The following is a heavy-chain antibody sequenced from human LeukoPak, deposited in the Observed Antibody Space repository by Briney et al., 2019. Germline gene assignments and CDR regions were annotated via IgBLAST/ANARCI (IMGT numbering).Heavy chain of an antibody. CDR3: ARGREPVYFFDY. Sequence: SVKVSCKASGYTFAGYYMHWVRQAPGQGPEWMGWISPNSGDTNYAQTFQGRVTMTRDSSITTAYMEPSRLRSDDTAMYYCARGREPVYFFDYWGQGTLVTVSS. D-gene: IGHD1-26*01. V-gene: IGHV1-2*02. CDR2: ISPNSGDT. J-gene: IGHJ4*02. CDR1: GYTFAGYY.